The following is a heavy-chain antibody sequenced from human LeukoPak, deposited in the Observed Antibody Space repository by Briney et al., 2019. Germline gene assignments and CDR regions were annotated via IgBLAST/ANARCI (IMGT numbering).Heavy chain of an antibody. V-gene: IGHV3-21*01. D-gene: IGHD3-3*01. CDR1: GFTFSSYS. CDR2: ISSSSSYI. Sequence: PGGSLRLSCAASGFTFSSYSMNWVRQAPGKGLEWVSSISSSSSYIYYADSVKGRFTISRDSAKNSLYLQMNSLRAEDTAVYYCARDGVYDFWSGYQTTFDYWGQGTLVTVSS. CDR3: ARDGVYDFWSGYQTTFDY. J-gene: IGHJ4*02.